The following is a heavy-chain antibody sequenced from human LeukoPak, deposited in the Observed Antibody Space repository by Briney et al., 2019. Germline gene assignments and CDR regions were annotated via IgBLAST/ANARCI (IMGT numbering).Heavy chain of an antibody. D-gene: IGHD4-17*01. Sequence: SGPTLVNPTQTLTLTCTFSGFSLSTSGVGVGWFRQPPGGALEWLALIYSNDDKYYSPSLRSRLTIAKDTSKTQVVLTMTNMDPVDTGTFYCARRRSPSNGDWFDPWGQGTLVTVSS. CDR1: GFSLSTSGVG. CDR2: IYSNDDK. V-gene: IGHV2-5*01. CDR3: ARRRSPSNGDWFDP. J-gene: IGHJ5*02.